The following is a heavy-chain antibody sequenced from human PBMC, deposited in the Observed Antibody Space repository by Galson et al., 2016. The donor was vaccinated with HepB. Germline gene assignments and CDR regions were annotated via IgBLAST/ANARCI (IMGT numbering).Heavy chain of an antibody. D-gene: IGHD3-10*01. CDR1: GFTVNTYG. J-gene: IGHJ4*02. Sequence: SLRLSCAASGFTVNTYGMSWVRQAPGKGLEWVSSISGCRDYADSVKGRFTISRDNLKNTLYLQMNSLRAEDTAVYYCAAVWFGRETIDCWGQGTRVTVSS. V-gene: IGHV3-23*01. CDR2: ISGCR. CDR3: AAVWFGRETIDC.